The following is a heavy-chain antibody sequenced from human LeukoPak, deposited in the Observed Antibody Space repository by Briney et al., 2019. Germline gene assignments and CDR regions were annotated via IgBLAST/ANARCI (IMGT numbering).Heavy chain of an antibody. D-gene: IGHD6-13*01. CDR2: INPNSGGT. Sequence: GASVKVSCKASGYTFTGYYMHWVRQAPGQGLEWMGWINPNSGGTNYAQKFQGRVTMTRNTSISTAYMELSSLRSEDTAVYYCARGVISWYNWFDPWGQGTLVTVSS. CDR1: GYTFTGYY. J-gene: IGHJ5*02. CDR3: ARGVISWYNWFDP. V-gene: IGHV1-2*02.